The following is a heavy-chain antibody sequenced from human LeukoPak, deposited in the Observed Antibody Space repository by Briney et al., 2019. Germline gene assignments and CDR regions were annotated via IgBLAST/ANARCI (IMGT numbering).Heavy chain of an antibody. Sequence: GRSLRLSCTASGFTFGDYAMSWVRQAPGKGLEWVGFIRSKVYGGTTEYAASVKGRFTISRDDSKSIAYLQVNSLKTEDTAVYYCTGSFGELSFFAHWGQGTLVTVSS. CDR3: TGSFGELSFFAH. CDR1: GFTFGDYA. D-gene: IGHD3-10*01. CDR2: IRSKVYGGTT. J-gene: IGHJ4*02. V-gene: IGHV3-49*04.